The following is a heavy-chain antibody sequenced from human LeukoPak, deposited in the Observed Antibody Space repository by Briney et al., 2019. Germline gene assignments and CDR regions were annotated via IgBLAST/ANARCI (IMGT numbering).Heavy chain of an antibody. CDR1: GVSITNYY. CDR3: VATNYKPSLQSRESISVDTSKNQITITLMAVSGVSTAVYDGARWGDAVDHVMYAFDM. D-gene: IGHD6-19*01. V-gene: IGHV4-59*01. J-gene: IGHJ3*02. Sequence: SETLSLTCTVSGVSITNYYWNWMRQSPEKGLEWIGYSHYRWATNYNPSLQSRVTLSLDTTQNQFSLNLNSLNAAGTAVYYCVATNYKPSLQSRESISVDTSKNQITITLMAVSGVSTAVYDGARWGDAVDHVMYAFDMWGQGAMVTVSS. CDR2: SHYRWAT.